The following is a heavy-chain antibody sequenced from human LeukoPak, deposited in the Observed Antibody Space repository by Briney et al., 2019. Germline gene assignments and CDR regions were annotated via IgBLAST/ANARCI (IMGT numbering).Heavy chain of an antibody. Sequence: SETLSLTCTVSGGSISSYYWSWLRQPPGKGLEWIGYIYYSGSTNYNPSLKSRVTISVDTSKNQFSLKLSSVTAADTAVYYCARASGYYYDSSGYYYPLDPWGQGTLVTVSS. CDR1: GGSISSYY. D-gene: IGHD3-22*01. CDR3: ARASGYYYDSSGYYYPLDP. J-gene: IGHJ5*02. CDR2: IYYSGST. V-gene: IGHV4-59*01.